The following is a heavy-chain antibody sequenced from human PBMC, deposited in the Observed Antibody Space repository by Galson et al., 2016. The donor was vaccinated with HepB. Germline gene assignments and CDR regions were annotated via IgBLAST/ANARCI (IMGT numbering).Heavy chain of an antibody. CDR1: GGSINSNNW. CDR3: ARRGVSYSGSGELARAVSPPFDY. J-gene: IGHJ4*02. Sequence: ETLSLTCAVSGGSINSNNWWTWVRQPPGKGLEWIGEIFQSGGTNYIPSLKSRVTISLDKSKNQFSLKLNSVTAADTAVYYCARRGVSYSGSGELARAVSPPFDYWGPGTLVTVSS. V-gene: IGHV4-4*02. CDR2: IFQSGGT. D-gene: IGHD3-10*01.